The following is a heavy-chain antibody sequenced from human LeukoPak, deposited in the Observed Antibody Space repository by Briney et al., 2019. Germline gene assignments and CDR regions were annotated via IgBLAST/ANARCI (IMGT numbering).Heavy chain of an antibody. D-gene: IGHD6-19*01. J-gene: IGHJ3*02. V-gene: IGHV3-23*01. CDR2: MRGSGGGT. Sequence: TGGSLRLSCAASGFTFSSYWMHWVRQAPGKGLECVSTMRGSGGGTYYADSVKGRFTISRDNSKNPLYLRMNSLRAEDTAVYYCARRYSNGWYFVFHIWGKGTMVSVS. CDR1: GFTFSSYW. CDR3: ARRYSNGWYFVFHI.